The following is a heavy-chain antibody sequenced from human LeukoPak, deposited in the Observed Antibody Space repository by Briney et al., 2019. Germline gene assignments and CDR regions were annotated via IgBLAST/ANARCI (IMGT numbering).Heavy chain of an antibody. D-gene: IGHD6-19*01. CDR1: GGSISSSNW. Sequence: PSGTLSLTCAVSGGSISSSNWWSWVRQPPGKGLEWIGEIYHSGSTNYNPSLKSRVTISVDKSKNQLSLKLSSVTAADTAVYYCARVFYSSGWYVGYWGQGTLVTVSS. CDR2: IYHSGST. J-gene: IGHJ4*02. CDR3: ARVFYSSGWYVGY. V-gene: IGHV4-4*02.